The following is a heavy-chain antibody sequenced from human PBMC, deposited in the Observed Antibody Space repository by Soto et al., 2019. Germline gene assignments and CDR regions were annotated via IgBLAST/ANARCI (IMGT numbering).Heavy chain of an antibody. CDR1: GGSISSYY. D-gene: IGHD4-4*01. Sequence: SETLSLTCTVSGGSISSYYWSWIRQPPGKGLEWIGYIYYSGSTNYNPSLKSRVTISVDTSKNQFSLKLSSVTAADTAVYYCARVDSNSNYEVYYYYMDVWGKGTTVTVSS. CDR3: ARVDSNSNYEVYYYYMDV. V-gene: IGHV4-59*01. J-gene: IGHJ6*03. CDR2: IYYSGST.